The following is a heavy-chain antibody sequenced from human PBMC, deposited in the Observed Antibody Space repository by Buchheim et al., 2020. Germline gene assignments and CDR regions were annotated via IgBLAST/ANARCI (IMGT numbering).Heavy chain of an antibody. D-gene: IGHD4-17*01. CDR1: GFTFSSYW. J-gene: IGHJ4*02. V-gene: IGHV3-7*01. CDR2: IKQDGSEK. Sequence: EVQLVESGGGLVQPGGSLRLSCAASGFTFSSYWMSWVRQAPGKGLECVANIKQDGSEKYYVDSVKGRFTISRENAKNSLYLQMNSLRAEETAVYYCTRASLPHDYGDTTPPDSWGQGTL. CDR3: TRASLPHDYGDTTPPDS.